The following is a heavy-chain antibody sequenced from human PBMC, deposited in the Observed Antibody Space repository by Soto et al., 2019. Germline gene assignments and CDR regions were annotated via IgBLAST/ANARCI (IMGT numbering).Heavy chain of an antibody. D-gene: IGHD5-12*01. J-gene: IGHJ4*02. CDR3: ARTIDGYKQIPGDS. CDR2: IYFSGRT. Sequence: QVQLQESGPGLVKPSETLSLTCNVSGVSIRLSSFYWGWIRQSPGKGLEWIGRIYFSGRTYYTPSLKNRVTISMGTSKNHFSLQLRSVTAADTAVYYCARTIDGYKQIPGDSWGQGTLVTVSS. V-gene: IGHV4-39*02. CDR1: GVSIRLSSFY.